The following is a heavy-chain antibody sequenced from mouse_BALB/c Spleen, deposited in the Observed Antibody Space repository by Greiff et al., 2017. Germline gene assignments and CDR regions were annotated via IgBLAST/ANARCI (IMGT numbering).Heavy chain of an antibody. Sequence: QVQLQQSGPGLVAPSQSLSITCTVSGFSLTDYGVSWIRQPPGKGLEWLGVIWGGGSTYYNSALKSRLSISKDNSKSQVFLKMNSLQTDDTAMYYCAKQYYYGSSYVDYWGQGTTLTVSS. CDR2: IWGGGST. CDR1: GFSLTDYG. V-gene: IGHV2-6-5*01. D-gene: IGHD1-1*01. CDR3: AKQYYYGSSYVDY. J-gene: IGHJ2*01.